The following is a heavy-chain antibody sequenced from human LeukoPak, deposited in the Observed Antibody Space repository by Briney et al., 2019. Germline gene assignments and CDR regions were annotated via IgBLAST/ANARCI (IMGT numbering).Heavy chain of an antibody. Sequence: GGSLRLSCAASGFTFRSYSMNWVRQAPGKGLEWASYISSSSGSRYYADSVKGRFSISRDNARNSLDLQMNSLRDEDTAVYYCARDEGPLDYWGQGTLVTVSS. CDR1: GFTFRSYS. J-gene: IGHJ4*02. V-gene: IGHV3-48*02. CDR2: ISSSSGSR. CDR3: ARDEGPLDY.